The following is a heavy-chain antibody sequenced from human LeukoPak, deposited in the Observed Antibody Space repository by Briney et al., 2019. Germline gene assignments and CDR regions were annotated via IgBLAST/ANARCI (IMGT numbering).Heavy chain of an antibody. D-gene: IGHD3-22*01. Sequence: SETLSLTCAVYGGFFSGYYWSWIRQPRGKGLEWIGEINHSGSTNYNPSLKSRVTISVDTSKNQFSLKLSSVTSADTAVYYCARVRPYYYDSKRSVFDYWGQGTLVTVSS. J-gene: IGHJ4*02. CDR3: ARVRPYYYDSKRSVFDY. CDR1: GGFFSGYY. CDR2: INHSGST. V-gene: IGHV4-34*01.